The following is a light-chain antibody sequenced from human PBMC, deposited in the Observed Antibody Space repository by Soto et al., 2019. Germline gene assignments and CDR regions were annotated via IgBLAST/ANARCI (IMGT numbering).Light chain of an antibody. CDR2: DAS. CDR3: QQRSNWPRT. CDR1: QSVGSQ. V-gene: IGKV3-11*01. Sequence: ESVLTQAPATLSLSPGERATLSCRASQSVGSQLAWYQQKPGQAPRLLVSDASNRATGIPARFSGSGSGTDFTLTISSLEPEDFAVYYCQQRSNWPRTFGQGTKVDIK. J-gene: IGKJ1*01.